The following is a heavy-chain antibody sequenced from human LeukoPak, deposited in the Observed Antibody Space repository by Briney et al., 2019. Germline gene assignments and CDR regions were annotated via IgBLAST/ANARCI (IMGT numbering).Heavy chain of an antibody. CDR3: ASHSPPDENMGCGDAGY. V-gene: IGHV1-69*01. CDR1: GGTFSSYA. Sequence: SVKVSCKASGGTFSSYAISWVRQAPGQGLEWMGGIIPIFGTANYAQKFQGRVTITADESTSTAYMELSSLRSEDTAVYYCASHSPPDENMGCGDAGYWGQGTLVTVSS. D-gene: IGHD4-17*01. CDR2: IIPIFGTA. J-gene: IGHJ4*02.